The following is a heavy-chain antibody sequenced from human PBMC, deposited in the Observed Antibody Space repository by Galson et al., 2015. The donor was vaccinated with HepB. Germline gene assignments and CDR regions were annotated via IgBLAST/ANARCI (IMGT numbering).Heavy chain of an antibody. Sequence: SLRLSCAASGFTFSSYSMNWVRQAPGKGLEWVSSISSSSSYIYYADSVKGRFTISRDNAKNSLYLQMNSLRAEDTAVYYCARDQGMVLAAAGTFYYYGMDVWGQGTTVTVSS. D-gene: IGHD6-13*01. CDR1: GFTFSSYS. V-gene: IGHV3-21*01. CDR2: ISSSSSYI. CDR3: ARDQGMVLAAAGTFYYYGMDV. J-gene: IGHJ6*02.